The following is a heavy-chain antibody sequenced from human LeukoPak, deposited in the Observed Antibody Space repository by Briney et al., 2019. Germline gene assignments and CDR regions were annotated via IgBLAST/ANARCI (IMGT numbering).Heavy chain of an antibody. CDR1: GYSFGSCG. CDR3: ARDWYCSGGSCYDCFDP. CDR2: ISGYNDNP. V-gene: IGHV1-18*01. Sequence: GASVKVSCKASGYSFGSCGISWARQAPGQGLEWMGWISGYNDNPKYAQKFQGRVTMTTDTSTSTAYMDLRSLRTDDTAVYYCARDWYCSGGSCYDCFDPWGQGTLVTVSS. J-gene: IGHJ5*02. D-gene: IGHD2-15*01.